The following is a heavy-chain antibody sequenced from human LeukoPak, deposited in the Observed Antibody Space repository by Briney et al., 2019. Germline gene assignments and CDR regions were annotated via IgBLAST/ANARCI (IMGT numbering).Heavy chain of an antibody. J-gene: IGHJ4*02. D-gene: IGHD1-1*01. V-gene: IGHV3-53*01. CDR2: SYSGGDT. CDR1: GFTFSSYS. Sequence: GGSLRLSCAASGFTFSSYSMNWVRQAPGKGLEWVSVSYSGGDTYYPDSVKGRFTVSRDNPENTVYLQMNSLRAEDTAVYFCARSPVLDRNDWSFADWGQGTLVTVSS. CDR3: ARSPVLDRNDWSFAD.